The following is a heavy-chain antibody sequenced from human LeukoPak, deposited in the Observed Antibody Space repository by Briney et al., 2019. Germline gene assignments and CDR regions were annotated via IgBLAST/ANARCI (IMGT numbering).Heavy chain of an antibody. V-gene: IGHV3-48*01. CDR1: GFTFSDHI. Sequence: GGSLGLSCAASGFTFSDHIMNWVRQLPGKRLEWVAYVSGSGSTVYYADSVKGRFTISSDNGKSSLYLQMNSLRVEDTALYYCVRQFASWGQGTLVTVSS. CDR2: VSGSGSTV. J-gene: IGHJ4*02. CDR3: VRQFAS.